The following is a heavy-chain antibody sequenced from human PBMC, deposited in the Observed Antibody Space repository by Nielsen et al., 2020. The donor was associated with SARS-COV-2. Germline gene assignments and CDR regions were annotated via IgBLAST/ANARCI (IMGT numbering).Heavy chain of an antibody. CDR1: GFNVSNTF. D-gene: IGHD6-25*01. Sequence: GESLKISCAAFGFNVSNTFMTWVRQAPGKGLEWVSIIYTLGPTSYADSVKGRFTISRLTSKNTLYLQLNSLTSDDTAVYYCARGGGLSRYYFDFWGRGTQVTVSS. CDR3: ARGGGLSRYYFDF. V-gene: IGHV3-53*04. CDR2: IYTLGPT. J-gene: IGHJ4*02.